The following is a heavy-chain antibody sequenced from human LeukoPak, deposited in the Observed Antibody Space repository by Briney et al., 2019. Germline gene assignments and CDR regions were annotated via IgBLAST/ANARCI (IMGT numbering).Heavy chain of an antibody. J-gene: IGHJ4*02. CDR2: ISYDGRNK. CDR3: TRDGQRTGENMDY. Sequence: GRSLRLSCAASGFTFSSYAMHWVRQAPGKGLEWVAVISYDGRNKYYADSVKGRLTISRDISKNTLYLQMNSLRFEDTAVYYCTRDGQRTGENMDYWGQGTLVTVSS. CDR1: GFTFSSYA. V-gene: IGHV3-30*04. D-gene: IGHD6-25*01.